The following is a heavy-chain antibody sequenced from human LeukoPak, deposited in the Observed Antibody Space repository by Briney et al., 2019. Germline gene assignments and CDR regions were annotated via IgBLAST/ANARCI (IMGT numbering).Heavy chain of an antibody. Sequence: SETLSLTCTVSGGSISSYYWSWIRQPPGKGLEWIGYIYYSGSTNYNPSLKSRVIISVDTSKNQFSLSLSSVTAADTAVYYCARSRTTMIRGSPNWNFDFWGQGILVTVSS. CDR2: IYYSGST. D-gene: IGHD3-10*01. CDR1: GGSISSYY. J-gene: IGHJ4*02. V-gene: IGHV4-59*01. CDR3: ARSRTTMIRGSPNWNFDF.